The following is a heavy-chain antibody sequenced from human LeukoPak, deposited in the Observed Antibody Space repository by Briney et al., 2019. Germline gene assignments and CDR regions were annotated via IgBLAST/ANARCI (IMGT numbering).Heavy chain of an antibody. D-gene: IGHD6-19*01. Sequence: ASVKVSCKVSGYTLTELSMHWVRQAPGKGLEWMGGFDPEDGETIYAQKFQGRVTMTEDTSTDTAYMELSSLGSEDTAVYYCIAVAGRTQYYVDYWGQGTLVTVSS. CDR2: FDPEDGET. J-gene: IGHJ4*02. CDR1: GYTLTELS. V-gene: IGHV1-24*01. CDR3: IAVAGRTQYYVDY.